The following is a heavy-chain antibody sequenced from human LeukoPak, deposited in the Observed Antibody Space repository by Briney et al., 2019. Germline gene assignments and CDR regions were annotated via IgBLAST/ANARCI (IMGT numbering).Heavy chain of an antibody. CDR1: GFTVSNKY. J-gene: IGHJ3*02. V-gene: IGHV3-66*01. CDR2: IYSGGST. D-gene: IGHD2-15*01. Sequence: GGSRRLSCAASGFTVSNKYMSWVRQAPGRGLEWVSVIYSGGSTYYADSVKGRSSISRDKSKNTLYLQMNSLRAEDTALYYCAREMYCSGGSCYGDAFDIWGQGTMLTVST. CDR3: AREMYCSGGSCYGDAFDI.